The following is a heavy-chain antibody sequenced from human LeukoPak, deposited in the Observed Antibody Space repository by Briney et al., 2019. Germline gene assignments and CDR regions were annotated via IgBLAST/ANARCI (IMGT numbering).Heavy chain of an antibody. D-gene: IGHD6-19*01. Sequence: GESLKISCKGSGYSFTSYWISWVRQMPGKGLEWMGRIDPSDSYTNYSPFFQGHVTISADKSISTAYLQWSSLKASDTAMYYCASHIAVAGTYYYYGMDVWGQGTTVTVSS. CDR2: IDPSDSYT. J-gene: IGHJ6*02. CDR1: GYSFTSYW. CDR3: ASHIAVAGTYYYYGMDV. V-gene: IGHV5-10-1*01.